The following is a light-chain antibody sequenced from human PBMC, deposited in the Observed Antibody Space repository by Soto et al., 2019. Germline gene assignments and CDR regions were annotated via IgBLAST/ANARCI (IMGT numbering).Light chain of an antibody. V-gene: IGKV4-1*01. CDR3: QQYFSSPIT. J-gene: IGKJ3*01. CDR1: QSVLYSSNNKNF. CDR2: WAS. Sequence: DIVMTQSPDSLAVSLGERATINCKSSQSVLYSSNNKNFLAWYQQKPGQPPKLLIYWASTRKSGVPDRFSGSGSGTDFTLTISSLQAEDGAVYYCQQYFSSPITFGPGTKVDIK.